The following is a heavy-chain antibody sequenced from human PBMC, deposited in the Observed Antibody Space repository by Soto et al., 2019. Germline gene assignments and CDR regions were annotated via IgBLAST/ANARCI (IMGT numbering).Heavy chain of an antibody. Sequence: SETLSLTCTVSGGSISSGDYYWSWIRQPPGKGLEWIGYIYYSGSTYYNPSLKSRVTISVDTSKNQFSLKLSSVTAADTAVYYCARESLLGYCSSTSCSKKDYYGMDVWGQGTTVTVSS. J-gene: IGHJ6*02. V-gene: IGHV4-30-4*01. CDR1: GGSISSGDYY. D-gene: IGHD2-2*01. CDR2: IYYSGST. CDR3: ARESLLGYCSSTSCSKKDYYGMDV.